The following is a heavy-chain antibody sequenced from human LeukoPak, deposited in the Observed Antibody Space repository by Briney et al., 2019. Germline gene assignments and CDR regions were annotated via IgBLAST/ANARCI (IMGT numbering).Heavy chain of an antibody. Sequence: ASVKVSCKASGYTFTSYDINWVRQATGHGLEWMGRMNPNSGNTGYAQKFQGRVTLTRDMSTSTDYLELSSLRSEATAVYYCARDNSVRDEAWWFNPGGQGTLVTVSA. CDR1: GYTFTSYD. D-gene: IGHD5-24*01. V-gene: IGHV1-8*01. CDR3: ARDNSVRDEAWWFNP. CDR2: MNPNSGNT. J-gene: IGHJ5*02.